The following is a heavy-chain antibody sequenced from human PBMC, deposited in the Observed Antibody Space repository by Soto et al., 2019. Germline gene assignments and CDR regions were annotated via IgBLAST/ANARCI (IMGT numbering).Heavy chain of an antibody. Sequence: QVQLVESGGGVVQPGRSLRLSCAASGFTFSNYGMHWVRQAPGKGLDWVAVIWYDGSNKYYADSVKGRFSISRDNSKNTLYLQMNGLRAEDTAVYYCARGVGGYCYEGSFDSWGQGTLVTVSS. V-gene: IGHV3-33*01. CDR2: IWYDGSNK. CDR3: ARGVGGYCYEGSFDS. CDR1: GFTFSNYG. D-gene: IGHD5-18*01. J-gene: IGHJ4*02.